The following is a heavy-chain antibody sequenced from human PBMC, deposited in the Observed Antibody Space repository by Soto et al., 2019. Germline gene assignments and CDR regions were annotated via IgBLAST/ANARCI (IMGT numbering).Heavy chain of an antibody. CDR3: ARSGSSSWYGWFDP. D-gene: IGHD6-13*01. Sequence: ASVKVSCKASGYTFTGYYMHWVRQAPGQGLEWMGWINPNSGGTNHAQKFQGWVAMTRDTSIRTAYMELSRLRSDDTAVYYCARSGSSSWYGWFDPWGQGTLVTVSS. CDR1: GYTFTGYY. V-gene: IGHV1-2*04. CDR2: INPNSGGT. J-gene: IGHJ5*02.